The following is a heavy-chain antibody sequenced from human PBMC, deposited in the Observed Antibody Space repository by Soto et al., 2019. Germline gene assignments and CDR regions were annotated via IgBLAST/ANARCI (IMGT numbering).Heavy chain of an antibody. CDR1: GGTFSSYA. D-gene: IGHD2-21*02. J-gene: IGHJ4*02. CDR3: ARKRPNCGGDCYSH. CDR2: VIPIFGTA. V-gene: IGHV1-69*06. Sequence: SVKVSCKASGGTFSSYAISWVRQAPGQGLEWMGGVIPIFGTANYAQKFQGRVTITADKSTSTAYMELSSLRSEDTAVYYCARKRPNCGGDCYSHWGQGTLVTVSS.